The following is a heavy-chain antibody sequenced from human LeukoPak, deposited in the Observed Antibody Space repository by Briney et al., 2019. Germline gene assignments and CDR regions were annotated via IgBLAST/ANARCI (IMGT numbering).Heavy chain of an antibody. J-gene: IGHJ6*02. CDR3: ARGPSGYSYGYLYYYGMDV. V-gene: IGHV4-34*01. D-gene: IGHD5-18*01. Sequence: PSETLSLTCAVYGGSFSGYYWSWIRQPPGKGLEWIGEINHSGSTNYNPSLKSRVTVSVDTSKNQFSLKLSSVTAADTAVYYCARGPSGYSYGYLYYYGMDVWGQGTTVTDSS. CDR2: INHSGST. CDR1: GGSFSGYY.